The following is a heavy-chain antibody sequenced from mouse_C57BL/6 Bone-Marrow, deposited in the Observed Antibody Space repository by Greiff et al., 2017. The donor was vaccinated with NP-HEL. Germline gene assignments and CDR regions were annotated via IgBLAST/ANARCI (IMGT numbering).Heavy chain of an antibody. V-gene: IGHV1-22*01. D-gene: IGHD2-4*01. CDR1: GYTFTDYN. CDR3: ARLPLFYYDYDSY. Sequence: VQLQQSGPELVKPGASVKMSCKASGYTFTDYNMHWVKQSHGKSLEWIGYINPNNGGTSYNQKFKGKATLTVNKSSSTAYMELRSLTSEDSAVYYCARLPLFYYDYDSYWGQGTLVTVSA. CDR2: INPNNGGT. J-gene: IGHJ3*01.